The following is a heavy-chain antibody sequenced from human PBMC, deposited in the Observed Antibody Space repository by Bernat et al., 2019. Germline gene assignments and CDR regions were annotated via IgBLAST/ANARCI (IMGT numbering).Heavy chain of an antibody. CDR3: GRDRLHYLVDH. CDR1: GFTFSTSW. V-gene: IGHV3-74*01. CDR2: ISNDGSRT. Sequence: EVQLVESGGDLVQPGGSLRLSCAASGFTFSTSWMHWVRQDPGKGLVWVSRISNDGSRTEYADSVKGRFTISRDNAKNTLYLQMNSLRAEDTAVYYCGRDRLHYLVDHWGQGTLVTVSS. D-gene: IGHD3-10*01. J-gene: IGHJ4*02.